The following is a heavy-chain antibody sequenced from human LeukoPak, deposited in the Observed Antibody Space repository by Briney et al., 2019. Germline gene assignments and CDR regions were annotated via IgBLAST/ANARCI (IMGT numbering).Heavy chain of an antibody. CDR3: ARAEYQLSQFDL. J-gene: IGHJ2*01. D-gene: IGHD2-2*01. CDR1: GYTFTGYY. V-gene: IGHV1-2*02. Sequence: ASVKLSCKASGYTFTGYYMHWVRQAPGQGLEWMGWINHNSGGTNYAQKFQGRVTMTRDKSISTAYMELSRLRSDDTAVYYCARAEYQLSQFDLWGRGTLVTVSS. CDR2: INHNSGGT.